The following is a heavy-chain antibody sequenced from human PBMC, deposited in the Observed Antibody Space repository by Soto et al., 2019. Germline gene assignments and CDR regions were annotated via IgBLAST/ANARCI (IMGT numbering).Heavy chain of an antibody. V-gene: IGHV4-59*11. D-gene: IGHD7-27*01. CDR2: IYYNGNT. J-gene: IGHJ4*02. CDR3: TRANWYSEY. CDR1: GGSISNHY. Sequence: SETLSLTYTVSGGSISNHYWSWIRQPPGKGLEWIGYIYYNGNTNYNPSLKSRVTMSVDTSKNQISLKLSSVTAADTAVYYCTRANWYSEYWGQGTLVTSPQ.